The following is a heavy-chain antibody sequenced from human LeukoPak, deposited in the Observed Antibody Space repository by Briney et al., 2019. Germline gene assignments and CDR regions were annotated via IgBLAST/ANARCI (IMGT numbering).Heavy chain of an antibody. CDR3: AKEGSTSSKGGYYFDY. Sequence: GGSLRLSCAASGFTFSSYGMHWVCQAPGKGLEWVAVISYDGSNEYYADSVKGRFTISRDNSKNTLYLQMNSLRAEDTAVYYCAKEGSTSSKGGYYFDYWGQGTLVTVSS. J-gene: IGHJ4*02. D-gene: IGHD2-2*01. CDR1: GFTFSSYG. CDR2: ISYDGSNE. V-gene: IGHV3-30*18.